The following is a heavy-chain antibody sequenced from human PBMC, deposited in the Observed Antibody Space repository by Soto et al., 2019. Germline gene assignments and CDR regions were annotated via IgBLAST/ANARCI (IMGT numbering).Heavy chain of an antibody. CDR1: GFTFNTFS. D-gene: IGHD1-26*01. Sequence: EVQLVESGGGLVPPGGSLRLSCTASGFTFNTFSMNWVRQAPGKGLVWISYISSSSRTIYYTDSVKGRFSISRDNVKNSLYLEMNSLKDKDTAIYYCAIDDRAVPGISGGVGPTTFSYGRDVWGQGTTVIVSS. CDR3: AIDDRAVPGISGGVGPTTFSYGRDV. CDR2: ISSSSRTI. V-gene: IGHV3-48*02. J-gene: IGHJ6*02.